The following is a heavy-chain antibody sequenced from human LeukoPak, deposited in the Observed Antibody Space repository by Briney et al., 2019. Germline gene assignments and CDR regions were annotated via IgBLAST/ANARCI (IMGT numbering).Heavy chain of an antibody. Sequence: GGSLRLSCAASGFTFSSYAMSWVRQAPGKGLEWVSAISGSGGSTYYAGSVKGRFTISRDNSKNTLYLQMNSLRAEDTAVYYCAKDIRTDYYDSSGSGFDYWGQGTLVTVSS. CDR2: ISGSGGST. CDR3: AKDIRTDYYDSSGSGFDY. CDR1: GFTFSSYA. J-gene: IGHJ4*02. D-gene: IGHD3-22*01. V-gene: IGHV3-23*01.